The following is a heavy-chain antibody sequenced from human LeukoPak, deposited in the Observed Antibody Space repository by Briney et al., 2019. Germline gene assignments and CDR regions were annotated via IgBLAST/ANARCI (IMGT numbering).Heavy chain of an antibody. J-gene: IGHJ4*02. CDR1: GGSFSGYY. V-gene: IGHV4-34*01. D-gene: IGHD5-18*01. Sequence: SETLSLTCAVYGGSFSGYYWSWIRQPPRKGLEWIGEINHSGSTNYNPSLKSRVTISVDTSKNQFSLKLSSVTAADTAVYYCARAFWDTDMGIDYWGQGTLVTVSS. CDR3: ARAFWDTDMGIDY. CDR2: INHSGST.